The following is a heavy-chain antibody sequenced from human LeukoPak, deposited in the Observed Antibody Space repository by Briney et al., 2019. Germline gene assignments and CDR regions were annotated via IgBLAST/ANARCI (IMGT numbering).Heavy chain of an antibody. D-gene: IGHD2-2*01. CDR2: ISSSSSYI. Sequence: GGSLRLSCAASEFSVGSNYMTWVRQAPGKGLEWVSSISSSSSYIYYADSVKGRFTISRDNAKNSLYLQMNSLRAEDTAVYYCARWGRDIVVVPAASSAYYYYYYMDVWGKGTTVTISS. V-gene: IGHV3-21*01. CDR1: EFSVGSNY. CDR3: ARWGRDIVVVPAASSAYYYYYYMDV. J-gene: IGHJ6*03.